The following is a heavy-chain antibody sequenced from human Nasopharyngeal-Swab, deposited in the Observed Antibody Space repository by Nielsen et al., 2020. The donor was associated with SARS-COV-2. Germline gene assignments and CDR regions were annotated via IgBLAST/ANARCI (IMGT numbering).Heavy chain of an antibody. D-gene: IGHD4-17*01. V-gene: IGHV3-30-3*01. CDR3: ARDAPDYGDYAIDY. Sequence: WIRQPPGKGLEWVAVISYDGSNKYYADSVKGRFTISRDNSKNTLYLQMNSLRAEDTAVYYCARDAPDYGDYAIDYRGQGTLVTVSS. CDR2: ISYDGSNK. J-gene: IGHJ4*02.